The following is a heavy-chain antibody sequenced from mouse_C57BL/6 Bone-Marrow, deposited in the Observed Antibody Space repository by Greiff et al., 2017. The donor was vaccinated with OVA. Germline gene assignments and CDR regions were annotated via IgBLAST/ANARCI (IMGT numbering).Heavy chain of an antibody. Sequence: EVKLVESGGGLVQPGGSMKLSCVASGFTFSNYWMNWVRQSPEKGLEWVAQISLKSDNYATHYAESVKGRFTIYRDDSKSSVYLHMNNLSAEDTGIYYCAITTVVFYFAVWGTGTTVTVSS. J-gene: IGHJ1*03. CDR3: AITTVVFYFAV. V-gene: IGHV6-3*01. CDR1: GFTFSNYW. D-gene: IGHD1-1*01. CDR2: ISLKSDNYAT.